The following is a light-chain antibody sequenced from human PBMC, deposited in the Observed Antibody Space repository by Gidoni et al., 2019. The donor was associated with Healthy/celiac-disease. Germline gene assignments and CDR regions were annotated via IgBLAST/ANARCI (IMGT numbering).Light chain of an antibody. CDR1: KLGDKY. J-gene: IGLJ2*01. CDR3: QAWDSSPVV. Sequence: SYERTQPPSVSVSPGQTASITCSGDKLGDKYACWYQQKPGQSPVLVIYQDRKRPSGIPERFSGSNSVTTATLTLSGTQAMDEADYHCQAWDSSPVVFGGGPKLTVL. V-gene: IGLV3-1*01. CDR2: QDR.